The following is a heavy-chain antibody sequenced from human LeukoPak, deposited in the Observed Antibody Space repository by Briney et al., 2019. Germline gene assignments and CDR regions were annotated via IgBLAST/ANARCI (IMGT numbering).Heavy chain of an antibody. J-gene: IGHJ4*02. CDR2: ISYDGSNK. CDR3: ARDGCTNGVCYTLDY. CDR1: GFTFSSYA. D-gene: IGHD2-8*01. Sequence: PGGSLRLSCAASGFTFSSYAMHWVRQAPGKGLEWVAVISYDGSNKYYADSVKGRFTISRDNSKNTLYLQMNSLRAEDTAVYYCARDGCTNGVCYTLDYWGQGTLVTVSS. V-gene: IGHV3-30-3*01.